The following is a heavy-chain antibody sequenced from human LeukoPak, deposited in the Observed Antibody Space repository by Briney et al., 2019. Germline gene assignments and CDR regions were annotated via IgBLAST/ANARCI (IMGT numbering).Heavy chain of an antibody. D-gene: IGHD1-26*01. Sequence: GSXXLXXAASGFXXSSYXXNXVRQAPGKGLEWVSHITASGTAMFYADSVKGRFTISRDNAKNSLYLQMNSLRDEDTAVYYCASSGSYRFDYWGQGTLVTVSS. J-gene: IGHJ4*02. CDR1: GFXXSSYX. V-gene: IGHV3-48*02. CDR2: ITASGTAM. CDR3: ASSGSYRFDY.